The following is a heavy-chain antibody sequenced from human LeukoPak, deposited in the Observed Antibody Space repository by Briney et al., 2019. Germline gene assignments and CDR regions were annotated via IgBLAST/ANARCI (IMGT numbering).Heavy chain of an antibody. CDR2: ISYDGSNK. CDR1: GFTFSSYT. V-gene: IGHV3-30*04. CDR3: ARDDGRVITDSYFDY. D-gene: IGHD1-14*01. J-gene: IGHJ4*02. Sequence: GGSLRLSCAASGFTFSSYTIHWVRQAPGMGLEWVAVISYDGSNKYYADSVKGRFTVSRDNSKNTLSLQMNNLRPEDTAVYYCARDDGRVITDSYFDYGAREPWSPSPQ.